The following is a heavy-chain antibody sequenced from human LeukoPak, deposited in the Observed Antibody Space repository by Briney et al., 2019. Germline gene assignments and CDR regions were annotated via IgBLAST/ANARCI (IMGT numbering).Heavy chain of an antibody. Sequence: GGSLRLSCAASGFTFSSYAMSWVRPAPGKGLGWISAISGSGGSTYYADSVKGRFTISRDNSKNTLYLQMNSLRAEDKAVYYCAKRLTQLDYWGQGTLVTVSS. V-gene: IGHV3-23*01. CDR1: GFTFSSYA. CDR2: ISGSGGST. D-gene: IGHD4-23*01. CDR3: AKRLTQLDY. J-gene: IGHJ4*02.